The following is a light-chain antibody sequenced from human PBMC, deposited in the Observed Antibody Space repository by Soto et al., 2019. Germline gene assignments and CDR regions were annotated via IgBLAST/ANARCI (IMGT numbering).Light chain of an antibody. V-gene: IGKV1-39*01. CDR3: QQSSTTPENT. Sequence: THMTQSPASLCALEPHRVTIPCRASQSIFDFLNWYQQRPGKAPKLLIYAASSLQSGVPARFSGSGSGTDFTLTISSLQSEDFAIYYCQQSSTTPENTFGQGTRLEIK. CDR1: QSIFDF. CDR2: AAS. J-gene: IGKJ5*01.